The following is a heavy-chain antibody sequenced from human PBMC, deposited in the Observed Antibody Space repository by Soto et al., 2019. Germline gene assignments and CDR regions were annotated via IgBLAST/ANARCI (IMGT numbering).Heavy chain of an antibody. CDR2: ISGSGGST. Sequence: EVQLLESGGGLVQPGGSLRLSCAASGFTFSSYAMSWVRQAPGKGLEWVSAISGSGGSTYYADSVKGRFTISRDNSKNTLDLQMNSLRAEDTAVYYCAKDQKAYSSGWYGGFYWGQGTLVTVSS. D-gene: IGHD6-19*01. V-gene: IGHV3-23*01. J-gene: IGHJ4*02. CDR1: GFTFSSYA. CDR3: AKDQKAYSSGWYGGFY.